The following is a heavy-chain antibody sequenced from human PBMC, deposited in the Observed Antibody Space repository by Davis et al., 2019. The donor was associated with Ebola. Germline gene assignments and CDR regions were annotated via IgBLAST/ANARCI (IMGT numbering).Heavy chain of an antibody. CDR1: GYSFTSYW. J-gene: IGHJ4*02. CDR2: IDPSDSYT. V-gene: IGHV5-10-1*01. CDR3: ARGFRYNWNDEDY. D-gene: IGHD1-1*01. Sequence: GESLNISRKGSGYSFTSYWISWVRQMPGKGLEWMGRIDPSDSYTNYSPSFQGHVTISADKSISTAYLQWSSLKASDTAMYYCARGFRYNWNDEDYWGQGTLVTVSS.